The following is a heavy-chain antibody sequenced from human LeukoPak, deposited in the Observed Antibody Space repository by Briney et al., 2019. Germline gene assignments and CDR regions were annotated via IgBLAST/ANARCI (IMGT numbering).Heavy chain of an antibody. D-gene: IGHD6-13*01. Sequence: GGSLRLSCAASGFTFSSSAMSWVRQVPGKGLEWVSGISASGGSTSYADSVKGRFIISRDNSKNTLYLQMNSLRAEDTAVYYCAKNHYSSSRDYFDYWGQGTLVTVSS. V-gene: IGHV3-23*01. CDR2: ISASGGST. J-gene: IGHJ4*02. CDR1: GFTFSSSA. CDR3: AKNHYSSSRDYFDY.